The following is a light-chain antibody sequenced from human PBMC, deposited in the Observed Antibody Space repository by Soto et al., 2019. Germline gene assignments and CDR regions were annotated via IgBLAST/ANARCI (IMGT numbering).Light chain of an antibody. J-gene: IGKJ3*01. CDR2: GAS. CDR3: QQSYSTPFT. CDR1: QSVGNY. Sequence: DIQMTQSPSSLSASVGDRVTITCRASQSVGNYLNRYQQKPGKAPNLLIYGASTLQSGVPSRFSGSESGTDFTLTISSLQPEDFATYYCQQSYSTPFTFGPGTKVDIK. V-gene: IGKV1-39*01.